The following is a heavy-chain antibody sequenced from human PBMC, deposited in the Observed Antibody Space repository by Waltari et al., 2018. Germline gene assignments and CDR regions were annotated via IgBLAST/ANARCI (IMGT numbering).Heavy chain of an antibody. CDR1: GGSISSYY. Sequence: QVQLQESGPGLVKPSETVSLTCTVSGGSISSYYCNWIRQAAGKGLEWIGRIHTSGITHYNPSLKSRVTMSVDTSKNHFFLNLSSVTAADTAIYYCARLDLWSGVDYWGQGSLVTVSS. J-gene: IGHJ4*02. V-gene: IGHV4-4*07. CDR3: ARLDLWSGVDY. D-gene: IGHD3-3*01. CDR2: IHTSGIT.